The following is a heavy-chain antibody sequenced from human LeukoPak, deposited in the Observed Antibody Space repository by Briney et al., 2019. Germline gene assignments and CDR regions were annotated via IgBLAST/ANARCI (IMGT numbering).Heavy chain of an antibody. CDR2: INVDGSKK. Sequence: GGSLRLSCAASGFTFNGHWMTWVPQAPGKGLEWVANINVDGSKKYYVDSVEGRFTISRDNAKNSLYLQMSSLRAEDTALYYCARPLCSSTSCYAFDIWGQGTMVTVSS. D-gene: IGHD2-2*01. CDR1: GFTFNGHW. V-gene: IGHV3-7*01. J-gene: IGHJ3*02. CDR3: ARPLCSSTSCYAFDI.